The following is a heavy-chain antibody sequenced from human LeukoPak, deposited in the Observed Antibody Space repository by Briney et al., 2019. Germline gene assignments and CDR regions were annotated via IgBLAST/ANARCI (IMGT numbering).Heavy chain of an antibody. V-gene: IGHV1-18*04. CDR2: ISAYNGNT. D-gene: IGHD3-10*01. J-gene: IGHJ4*02. Sequence: ASVKVSCKASGYTFTGSYMHWVRQAPGQGLEWMGWISAYNGNTNYAQKLQGRVTMTTDTSTSTAYMELRSLRSDDTAVYYCARDPLLLWFGELHYWGQGTLVTVSS. CDR1: GYTFTGSY. CDR3: ARDPLLLWFGELHY.